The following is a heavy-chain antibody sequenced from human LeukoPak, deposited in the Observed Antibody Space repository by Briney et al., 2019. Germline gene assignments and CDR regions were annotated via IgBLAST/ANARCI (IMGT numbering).Heavy chain of an antibody. J-gene: IGHJ4*02. V-gene: IGHV3-74*01. CDR3: ARGKYCSGGSCRFDY. CDR1: GNYW. Sequence: GGSLRLSCAASGNYWMHWVRQAPGKGLVWVSHINSDGSWTSYADSVKGRFTISRDNSKNTLYLQMNSLRAEDTAVYYCARGKYCSGGSCRFDYWGQGTLVTVSS. D-gene: IGHD2-15*01. CDR2: INSDGSWT.